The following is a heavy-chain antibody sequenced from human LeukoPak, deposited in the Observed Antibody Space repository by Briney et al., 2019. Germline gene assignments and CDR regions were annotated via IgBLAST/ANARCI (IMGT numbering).Heavy chain of an antibody. Sequence: GGSLRLSCAASGFTFSSYWMSWVRQAPGKGLEWVANIKQDGSEKYYVDSVKGRFTISRDNAKNSLYLQMNSLRAEDTAVYYCAGVGRGYSFYFDYWGQGTLVTVSS. D-gene: IGHD5-18*01. V-gene: IGHV3-7*01. J-gene: IGHJ4*02. CDR1: GFTFSSYW. CDR2: IKQDGSEK. CDR3: AGVGRGYSFYFDY.